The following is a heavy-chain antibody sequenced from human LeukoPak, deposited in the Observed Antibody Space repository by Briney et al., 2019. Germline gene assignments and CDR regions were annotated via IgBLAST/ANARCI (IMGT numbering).Heavy chain of an antibody. J-gene: IGHJ4*02. V-gene: IGHV4-59*01. CDR3: ARRDYYGSGSYSY. Sequence: TSETLSLTCTVSGGSISSDFWSWIRQPPGKGLEWIGYVYYSGSTNYNPSLKSRVTISVDTSKNQFSMKLSSVTAADTAVYYCARRDYYGSGSYSYWGQGTLVTVSS. CDR2: VYYSGST. D-gene: IGHD3-10*01. CDR1: GGSISSDF.